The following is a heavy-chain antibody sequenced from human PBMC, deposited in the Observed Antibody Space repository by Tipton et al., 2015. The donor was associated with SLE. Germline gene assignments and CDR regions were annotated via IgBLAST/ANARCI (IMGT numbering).Heavy chain of an antibody. J-gene: IGHJ2*01. V-gene: IGHV4-34*01. D-gene: IGHD6-13*01. CDR1: GRSFIGSY. CDR2: IDHSGVT. CDR3: ARAEFSSNWYMYWHFDL. Sequence: TLSLTYAVYGRSFIGSYWTWIRQPPGKGLEWIGDIDHSGVTHYNPSLKSRVTISRDTSGNHFSLNLNSVTATDTAVYYCARAEFSSNWYMYWHFDLWGRGTLVTVSS.